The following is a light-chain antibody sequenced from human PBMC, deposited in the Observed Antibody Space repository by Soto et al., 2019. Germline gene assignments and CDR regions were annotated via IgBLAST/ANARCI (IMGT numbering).Light chain of an antibody. CDR3: MQSLQTPYT. V-gene: IGKV2-28*01. Sequence: DIVMTQSPLSLPVTPGEPASISCRSSQSLLHSNGYNYLDWYLQKPGQSPQLLISLSSNRASGVPDKFRGSGSGTDFTLNINRVEAEDVGVYYCMQSLQTPYTFGQGTKLEIK. J-gene: IGKJ2*01. CDR2: LSS. CDR1: QSLLHSNGYNY.